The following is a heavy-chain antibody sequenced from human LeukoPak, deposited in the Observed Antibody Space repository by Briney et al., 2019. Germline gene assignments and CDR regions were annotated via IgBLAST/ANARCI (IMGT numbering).Heavy chain of an antibody. CDR2: INHSGST. Sequence: SETLSLTCAVYGGSFSGYYWSWIRQPPGKGLEWIGEINHSGSTNYNPSLKSRVTISVDTSKNQFSLKLSSVTAADTAVYYCAREGQQLPFDYWGQGTLVTVSS. CDR1: GGSFSGYY. CDR3: AREGQQLPFDY. V-gene: IGHV4-34*01. D-gene: IGHD6-13*01. J-gene: IGHJ4*02.